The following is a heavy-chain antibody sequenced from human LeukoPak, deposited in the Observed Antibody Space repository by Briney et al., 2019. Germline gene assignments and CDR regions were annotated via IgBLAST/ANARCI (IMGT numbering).Heavy chain of an antibody. Sequence: ASVKVSFKASGYTFTSYYMHWVRQAPGQGLEWMGWINPNSGDTNYVQKFQGRITMTRDTSISTAYMELSRLESDDTAVYYCARGDAFDIWGQGTMVTVSS. CDR3: ARGDAFDI. CDR2: INPNSGDT. CDR1: GYTFTSYY. V-gene: IGHV1-2*02. J-gene: IGHJ3*02.